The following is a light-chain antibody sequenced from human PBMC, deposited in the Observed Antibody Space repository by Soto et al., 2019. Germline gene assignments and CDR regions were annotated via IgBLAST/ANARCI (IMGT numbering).Light chain of an antibody. Sequence: EIVLTQSPATLSLSPGERATLSCRASQSVNIYLAWYQQKPGQAPRLLIHDASSRVTGVPARFSCSGSETDFTLTISSLQPEDFAVYYCQQRGNWHPPISFGQGTRLEIK. CDR2: DAS. J-gene: IGKJ5*01. CDR3: QQRGNWHPPIS. CDR1: QSVNIY. V-gene: IGKV3-11*01.